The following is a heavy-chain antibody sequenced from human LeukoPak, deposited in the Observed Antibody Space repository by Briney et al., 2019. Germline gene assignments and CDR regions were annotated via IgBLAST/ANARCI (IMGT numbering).Heavy chain of an antibody. CDR2: SSAFIGTT. V-gene: IGHV1-18*01. D-gene: IGHD1-26*01. J-gene: IGHJ6*02. CDR1: GYTITIYG. CDR3: ARDCRRPHGSSLAYYYYYGMDV. Sequence: ASVNLSCTASGYTITIYGTSWVRHAPGQGLEWSGWSSAFIGTTNYAQKLQGRVTMTTDTSTSTAYMELRSLRSDDTAVYYCARDCRRPHGSSLAYYYYYGMDVWGQGTTVTVSS.